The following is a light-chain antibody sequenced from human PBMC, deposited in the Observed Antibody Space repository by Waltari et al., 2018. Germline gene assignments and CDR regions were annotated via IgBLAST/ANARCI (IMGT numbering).Light chain of an antibody. J-gene: IGKJ1*01. V-gene: IGKV3-20*01. CDR2: GAA. CDR3: QQYGSSPPA. CDR1: QSVRSSY. Sequence: IVLTQSPGTLSLSPGERATLSCRASQSVRSSYLAWYQQKPGQAPRLLIYGAASRATVIPDRFSGSGSGTDFTLTSSRLEPEDFAGYYCQQYGSSPPAFCQGTKVEIK.